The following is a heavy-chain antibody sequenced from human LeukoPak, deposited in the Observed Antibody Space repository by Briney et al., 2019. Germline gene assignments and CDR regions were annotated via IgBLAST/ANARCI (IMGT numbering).Heavy chain of an antibody. Sequence: GASVKVSCKASGYTFTSYGISWVRQAPGQGLEWMGWISAYNGNTNYAQKLQGRVTITADESTSTAYMELSSLRSEDTAVYYCASGSYYDSSGYYIIDSYGMDVWGQGTTVTVSS. CDR1: GYTFTSYG. D-gene: IGHD3-22*01. V-gene: IGHV1-18*01. CDR3: ASGSYYDSSGYYIIDSYGMDV. CDR2: ISAYNGNT. J-gene: IGHJ6*02.